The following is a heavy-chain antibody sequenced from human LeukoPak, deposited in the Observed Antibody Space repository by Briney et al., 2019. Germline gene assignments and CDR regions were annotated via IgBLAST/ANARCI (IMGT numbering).Heavy chain of an antibody. Sequence: QPGASLRLSCAASGFTFGSYAMHWVRQAPGKGRDWVAVISNDGRNEYYADSVKGRFTISRDNSKKTLYLQMNSLRVEDTAVYYCARGKRTIGYRPYWGQGTLVTVSS. V-gene: IGHV3-30*04. CDR2: ISNDGRNE. CDR3: ARGKRTIGYRPY. CDR1: GFTFGSYA. J-gene: IGHJ4*02. D-gene: IGHD3-9*01.